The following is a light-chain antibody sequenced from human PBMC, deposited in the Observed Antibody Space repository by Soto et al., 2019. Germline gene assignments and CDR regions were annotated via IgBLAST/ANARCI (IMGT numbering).Light chain of an antibody. CDR3: NSYTTSSTLV. V-gene: IGLV2-14*01. CDR2: DVS. J-gene: IGLJ3*02. CDR1: SSDVGGYNY. Sequence: QSVLTQPASVSGSPGQSITISCTGTSSDVGGYNYVSWYQQHPGKAPKLMIYDVSKRPSGVSNRFSGSKAGHTASLTISGLQGEDEDDYYCNSYTTSSTLVFGGGTKLTVL.